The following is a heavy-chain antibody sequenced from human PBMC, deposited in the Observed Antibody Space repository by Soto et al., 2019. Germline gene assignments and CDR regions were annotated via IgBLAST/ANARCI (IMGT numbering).Heavy chain of an antibody. J-gene: IGHJ6*02. Sequence: QVQLVQSGAEVKKPGSSVKVSCKASGGTFSSYAISWVRQAPGQGLEWMGGIIPIFGTANYAQKFQGRVTITADESTSTAYMELSSLRSEDTAVYYCARDQRRRSGNPVGYYYGMDVWGQGTTVTVSS. V-gene: IGHV1-69*12. CDR3: ARDQRRRSGNPVGYYYGMDV. D-gene: IGHD2-15*01. CDR2: IIPIFGTA. CDR1: GGTFSSYA.